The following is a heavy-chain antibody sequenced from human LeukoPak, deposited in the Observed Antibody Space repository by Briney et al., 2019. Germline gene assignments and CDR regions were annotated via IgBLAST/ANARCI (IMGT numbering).Heavy chain of an antibody. J-gene: IGHJ2*01. CDR3: ARREVTTSWYFDL. CDR2: IYNSGST. Sequence: KPSETLSLTCTVSGGSISNYYWSWIRQSPGKGPEWIAYIYNSGSTNYNPSLKSRVTISVDTSKNQFSLKLSSVTAADTAVYYCARREVTTSWYFDLWGRGTLVTVSS. V-gene: IGHV4-59*08. D-gene: IGHD4-17*01. CDR1: GGSISNYY.